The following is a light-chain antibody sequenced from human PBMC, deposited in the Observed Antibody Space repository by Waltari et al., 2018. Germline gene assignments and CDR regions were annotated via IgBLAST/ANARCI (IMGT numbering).Light chain of an antibody. J-gene: IGLJ1*01. CDR2: YDS. Sequence: SYVLTQPPSVSVAPGETARITCGGDNIGSSSVPWYQQKPGQAPVLVIRYDSDRPSGIPERFSGSNSANTATLTISRVEAGDEANYYCQVWHAAIDPGVFGTGTEVTV. CDR3: QVWHAAIDPGV. V-gene: IGLV3-21*04. CDR1: NIGSSS.